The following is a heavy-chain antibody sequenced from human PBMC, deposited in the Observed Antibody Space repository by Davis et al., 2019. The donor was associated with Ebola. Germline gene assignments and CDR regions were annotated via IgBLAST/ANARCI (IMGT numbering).Heavy chain of an antibody. D-gene: IGHD1-26*01. CDR1: GGSISSSSYS. J-gene: IGHJ4*02. V-gene: IGHV4-39*01. CDR3: ARAGKEWVQKGNFDY. Sequence: SETLSLTCTVSGGSISSSSYSWGWIRQPPGKGLEWIGSIYHTGYTYYNVSLKSRVTISVDTSKNQFSLNVRSVTAADTAVYFCARAGKEWVQKGNFDYWGQGTLVTVSS. CDR2: IYHTGYT.